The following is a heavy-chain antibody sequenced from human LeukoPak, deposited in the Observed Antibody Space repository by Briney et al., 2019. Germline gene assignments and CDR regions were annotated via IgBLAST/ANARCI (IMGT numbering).Heavy chain of an antibody. CDR3: AKYPDRSRWYGFDY. Sequence: GRSLRLSCAASGFTFRSYGMHWVRQAPGKGLEWVAVISYDGTNKYYVDSVKGRFTISRDNSKNTLYLQMNSLRAEDTAVYYCAKYPDRSRWYGFDYWGQGTRVTVSS. CDR2: ISYDGTNK. V-gene: IGHV3-30*18. D-gene: IGHD6-13*01. CDR1: GFTFRSYG. J-gene: IGHJ4*02.